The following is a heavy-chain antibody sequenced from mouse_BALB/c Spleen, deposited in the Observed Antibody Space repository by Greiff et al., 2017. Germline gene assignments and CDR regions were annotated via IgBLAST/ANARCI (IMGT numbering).Heavy chain of an antibody. CDR3: VRSEGTGYFDY. CDR2: IRSKSNNYAT. J-gene: IGHJ2*01. D-gene: IGHD1-3*01. V-gene: IGHV10-1*02. CDR1: GFTFNTYA. Sequence: EVHLVESGGGLVQPKGSLKLSCAASGFTFNTYAMNWVRQAPGKGLEWIARIRSKSNNYATYYADSVKDRFTISRDDSQSMLFLQMNNLKTEDTAMYYCVRSEGTGYFDYWGQGTTLTVSS.